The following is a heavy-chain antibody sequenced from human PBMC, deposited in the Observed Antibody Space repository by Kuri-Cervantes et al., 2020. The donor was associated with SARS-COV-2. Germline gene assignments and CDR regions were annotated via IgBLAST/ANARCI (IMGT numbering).Heavy chain of an antibody. J-gene: IGHJ3*02. CDR2: ISSSGSYI. CDR3: ARDGDIVVVADAFDI. CDR1: GFTFSDYY. D-gene: IGHD2-15*01. V-gene: IGHV3-11*04. Sequence: GESLKISCAASGFTFSDYYMSWIRQAPGKGLEWVSYISSSGSYIYYADSVKGRFTISRDNSKNTLYLQMNSLRAEDTAVYYCARDGDIVVVADAFDIWGQGTMVTVSS.